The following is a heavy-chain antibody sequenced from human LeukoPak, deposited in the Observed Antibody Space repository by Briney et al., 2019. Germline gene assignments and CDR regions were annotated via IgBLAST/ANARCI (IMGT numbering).Heavy chain of an antibody. J-gene: IGHJ6*04. CDR2: IYYSGST. CDR1: GGSISSGGYS. Sequence: SQTLSLTCAVSGGSISSGGYSWSWIRQPPGKGLEWIGYIYYSGSTYYNPSLKSRVTISVDRSKNQFSLKLSSVTAADTAVYYCARRCSGGSCYYYYGMDVWGKGTTVTVSS. D-gene: IGHD2-15*01. V-gene: IGHV4-30-2*01. CDR3: ARRCSGGSCYYYYGMDV.